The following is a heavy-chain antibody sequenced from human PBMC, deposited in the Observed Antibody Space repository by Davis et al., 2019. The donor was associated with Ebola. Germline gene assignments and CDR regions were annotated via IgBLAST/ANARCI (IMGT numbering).Heavy chain of an antibody. J-gene: IGHJ4*02. D-gene: IGHD5-18*01. V-gene: IGHV3-33*08. Sequence: SLKIPCAASGFTFSSYPMHWVRQSPGQGLEWVAFIRSDGINRYYADSVKGRFTISRDNAKNSLYLQMNSLRAEDTAVYYCARDLQLGPLGDYWGQGTLVTVSS. CDR2: IRSDGINR. CDR3: ARDLQLGPLGDY. CDR1: GFTFSSYP.